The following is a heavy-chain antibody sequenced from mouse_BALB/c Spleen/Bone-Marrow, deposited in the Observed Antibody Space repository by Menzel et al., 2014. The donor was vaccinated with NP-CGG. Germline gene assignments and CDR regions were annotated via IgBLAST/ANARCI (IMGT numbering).Heavy chain of an antibody. V-gene: IGHV5-12-2*01. Sequence: EVNVVESGGGLVQPGGSLKISCAASGFTFSSYIMSWVRQTPEKRLEWVAYISNGGGCTYYPTTVKGRFTISRGNAKNTPYLQIIRVKSEGTGMYYCARHGGYYGKNYYAMGYWGEGTSVTVSS. J-gene: IGHJ4*01. D-gene: IGHD2-1*01. CDR2: ISNGGGCT. CDR3: ARHGGYYGKNYYAMGY. CDR1: GFTFSSYI.